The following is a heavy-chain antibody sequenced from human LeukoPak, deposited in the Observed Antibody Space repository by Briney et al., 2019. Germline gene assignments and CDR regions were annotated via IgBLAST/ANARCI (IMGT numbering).Heavy chain of an antibody. D-gene: IGHD3-10*01. V-gene: IGHV3-7*01. J-gene: IGHJ6*02. CDR3: ARDGVLRLDGMDV. CDR2: IKQDGSEK. CDR1: GFTFSSYW. Sequence: GGSLRLSCAASGFTFSSYWMSWVRQAPGKGLEWVANIKQDGSEKYYVDSVKGRFTISRDNAKNSLYLQMNSLRAEDTAVYYCARDGVLRLDGMDVWGQGTTVTVSS.